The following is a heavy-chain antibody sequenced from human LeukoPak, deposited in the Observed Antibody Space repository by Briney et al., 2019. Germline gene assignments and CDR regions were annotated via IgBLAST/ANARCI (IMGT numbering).Heavy chain of an antibody. CDR1: GFTFDDYA. Sequence: GGSLRLSCAASGFTFDDYAMHWVRQAPGKGLEWVSGISWNSGSIGYADSVKGRFTISRDNAKNSLYLQMNSLRAEDTALYYCASLTVPAARTVGYWGQGTLVTVSS. V-gene: IGHV3-9*01. CDR2: ISWNSGSI. J-gene: IGHJ4*02. CDR3: ASLTVPAARTVGY. D-gene: IGHD2-2*01.